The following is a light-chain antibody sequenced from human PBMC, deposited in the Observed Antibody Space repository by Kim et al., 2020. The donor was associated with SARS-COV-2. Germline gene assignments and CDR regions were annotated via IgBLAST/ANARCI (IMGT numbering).Light chain of an antibody. CDR2: DVS. CDR1: SSDVAGYKC. J-gene: IGLJ1*01. V-gene: IGLV2-14*04. CDR3: SSYTSSSTYV. Sequence: GQSITISCSGTSSDVAGYKCVSWYQQHPGKAPKLMIYDVSKRPSGVSNRFSGSKSGNTASLTISGLQAEDEADYYCSSYTSSSTYVFGTGTKVTVL.